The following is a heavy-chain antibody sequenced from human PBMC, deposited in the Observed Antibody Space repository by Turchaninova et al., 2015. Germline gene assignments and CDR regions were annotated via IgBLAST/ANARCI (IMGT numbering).Heavy chain of an antibody. CDR3: ARGATVYYGSGSYYSRRYYYYYYGMDV. Sequence: VLGGSFSGYYWSWIRQPPGKGLEWIGEINHSGSTNYNPSLKSRVTISVDTSKNQFSLKLSAVTAADTAVYYCARGATVYYGSGSYYSRRYYYYYYGMDVWGQGTTVTVSS. J-gene: IGHJ6*02. CDR1: GGSFSGYY. V-gene: IGHV4-34*01. CDR2: INHSGST. D-gene: IGHD3-10*01.